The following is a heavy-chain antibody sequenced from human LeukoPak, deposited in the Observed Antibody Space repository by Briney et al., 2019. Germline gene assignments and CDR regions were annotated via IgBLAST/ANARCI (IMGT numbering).Heavy chain of an antibody. D-gene: IGHD1-26*01. CDR1: VYTFINYC. V-gene: IGHV1-18*01. J-gene: IGHJ3*02. CDR2: ISAYTGST. Sequence: ASVTVSFKASVYTFINYCLTWVRQAPGQGVQWMGWISAYTGSTNYAQKFQGRVTIPTHPYTSTAHIELRSLTSNDTAVYYCARTVGATGSFDIWGQGTMVIVSS. CDR3: ARTVGATGSFDI.